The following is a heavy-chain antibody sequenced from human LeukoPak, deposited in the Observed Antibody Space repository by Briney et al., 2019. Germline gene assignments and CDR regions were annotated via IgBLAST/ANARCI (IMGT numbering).Heavy chain of an antibody. D-gene: IGHD2-15*01. J-gene: IGHJ4*02. V-gene: IGHV3-23*01. CDR2: ISTSGGST. CDR3: AKGAGGGPSSFDY. CDR1: GFTFSTYA. Sequence: GGSLRLSCTASGFTFSTYAMSWVRQAPGKGLEWVSGISTSGGSTYYADSVKGRFTISRNNSKNTMYLQMNRLRGEDTAVYYCAKGAGGGPSSFDYWGQGTLVTVSP.